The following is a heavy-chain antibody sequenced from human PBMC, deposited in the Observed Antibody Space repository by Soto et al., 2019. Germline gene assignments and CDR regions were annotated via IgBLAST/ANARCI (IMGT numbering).Heavy chain of an antibody. J-gene: IGHJ4*01. CDR1: GFNFAAHT. Sequence: GGSLRLSGSASGFNFAAHTMSWVRLTPGKGLEWGGFIRRIAYGGTTDYAASVKGRFTISRDDSRKIVYLQMSRMKIQHPAVYSCSSSLPIDFDAWDPGTLLTVSS. V-gene: IGHV3-49*04. CDR2: IRRIAYGGTT. CDR3: SSSLPIDFDA.